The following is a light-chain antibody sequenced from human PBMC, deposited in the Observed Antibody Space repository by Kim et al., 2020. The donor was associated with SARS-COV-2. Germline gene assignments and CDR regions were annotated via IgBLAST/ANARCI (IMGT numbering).Light chain of an antibody. Sequence: EIILTQSPGTLSLSPGERATLSCRTSQSVTSSYLTWYQQKPGQAPRLLIYGASRRATGISDRFSGSGSGTEFTLTISRLEPEDFAVYYCQQYGTSPWTFGQGTNVDIK. J-gene: IGKJ1*01. V-gene: IGKV3-20*01. CDR1: QSVTSSY. CDR2: GAS. CDR3: QQYGTSPWT.